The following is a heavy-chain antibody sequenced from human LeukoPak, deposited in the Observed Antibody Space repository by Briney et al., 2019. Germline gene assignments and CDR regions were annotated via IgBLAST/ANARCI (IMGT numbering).Heavy chain of an antibody. D-gene: IGHD3-22*01. J-gene: IGHJ4*02. CDR3: ARDYYDSSGYPFFDY. CDR1: GGSISSYY. Sequence: SETLSLTCTVSGGSISSYYWSWIRQPAGKGLEWNGRIYTSGSTNYNPSLKSRVTMSVDTSKNQFSLKLSSVTAADTAVYYCARDYYDSSGYPFFDYWGQGTLVTVSS. V-gene: IGHV4-4*07. CDR2: IYTSGST.